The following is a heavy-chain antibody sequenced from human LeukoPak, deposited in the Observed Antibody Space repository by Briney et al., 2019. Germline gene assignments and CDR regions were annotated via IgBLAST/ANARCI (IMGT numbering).Heavy chain of an antibody. CDR1: GFTFDDYA. CDR3: AKGPGLAVAGPNYYYYGMDV. V-gene: IGHV3-9*01. Sequence: PGGSLRLSCAASGFTFDDYAMHWVRQAPGKGLEWVSGISWNSGSIGYADSVKGRFTISRDNAKNSLYLQMNSLRAEDTALYYCAKGPGLAVAGPNYYYYGMDVWGQGTTVTVSS. CDR2: ISWNSGSI. D-gene: IGHD6-19*01. J-gene: IGHJ6*02.